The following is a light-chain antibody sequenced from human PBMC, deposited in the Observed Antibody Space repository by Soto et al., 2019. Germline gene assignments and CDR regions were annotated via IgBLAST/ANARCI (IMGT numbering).Light chain of an antibody. Sequence: DIQMTQSPSSLSASVGDRVTITCRASQGIGNYLNWYQQKPGKAPKLLIYDASTLETGVPSRFSGSGSGTDFTFTISSLRPEDIATYYCQQYDSPLYTFGRGTKLEIK. J-gene: IGKJ2*01. CDR2: DAS. CDR3: QQYDSPLYT. V-gene: IGKV1-33*01. CDR1: QGIGNY.